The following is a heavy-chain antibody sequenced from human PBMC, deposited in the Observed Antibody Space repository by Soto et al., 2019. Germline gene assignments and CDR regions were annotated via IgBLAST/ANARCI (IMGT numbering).Heavy chain of an antibody. V-gene: IGHV4-31*03. CDR2: IYYSGST. CDR3: ARFSAMVRGVIYVYYYYYGMDV. J-gene: IGHJ6*02. Sequence: SETLSLTCTVSGGSISSGGYYWSWIRQHPGKGLEWIGYIYYSGSTYYNPSLKSRVTISVDTSKNQFSLKLSSVTAADTAVYYCARFSAMVRGVIYVYYYYYGMDVWGQGTTVTVSS. D-gene: IGHD3-10*01. CDR1: GGSISSGGYY.